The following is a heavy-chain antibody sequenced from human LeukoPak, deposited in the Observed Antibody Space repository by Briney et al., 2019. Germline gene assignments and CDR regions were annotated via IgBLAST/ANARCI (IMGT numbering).Heavy chain of an antibody. V-gene: IGHV4/OR15-8*01. CDR1: GGSITSTNW. CDR2: IHRSGSP. CDR3: AREILGGFNPGAY. D-gene: IGHD1-14*01. Sequence: SSETLSLTCGVSGGSITSTNWWSWVRQPPGKGLEWIGEIHRSGSPNYNPSLQSRVTISIDRSRNQIALELSSVTAADTAVYYCAREILGGFNPGAYWGQGTLVTVSS. J-gene: IGHJ4*02.